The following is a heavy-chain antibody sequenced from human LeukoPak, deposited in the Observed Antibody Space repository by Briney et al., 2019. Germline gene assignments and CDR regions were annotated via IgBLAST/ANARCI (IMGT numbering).Heavy chain of an antibody. J-gene: IGHJ5*02. D-gene: IGHD3-22*01. Sequence: SETLSLTCTVSGGSISSYYWSWIRQPPGKGLEWIGYIYYSGSTNYNPSLKSRVTISVDTSKNQFSLKLSSVTAADTAVYYCARDSYYYDSSGYWTYNWFDPWGQGTLVTVSS. V-gene: IGHV4-59*12. CDR1: GGSISSYY. CDR2: IYYSGST. CDR3: ARDSYYYDSSGYWTYNWFDP.